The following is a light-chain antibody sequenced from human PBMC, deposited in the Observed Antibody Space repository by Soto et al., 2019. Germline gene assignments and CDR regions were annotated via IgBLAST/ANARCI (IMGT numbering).Light chain of an antibody. J-gene: IGKJ1*01. CDR3: QQSYSTPWT. V-gene: IGKV1-39*01. CDR2: AAS. Sequence: DIQLTQSPSFLSASVGDTVTITCRASQSMRTYLNWYQQKPGKAPNLLIQAASSLQSGVPSRFSGSGSGTDFTLTISSLQPEDFATYYCQQSYSTPWTFGQGTKVDIK. CDR1: QSMRTY.